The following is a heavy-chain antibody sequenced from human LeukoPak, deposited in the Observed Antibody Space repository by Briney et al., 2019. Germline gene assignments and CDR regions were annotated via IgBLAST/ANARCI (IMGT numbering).Heavy chain of an antibody. V-gene: IGHV4-4*02. D-gene: IGHD2-15*01. J-gene: IGHJ5*02. Sequence: PSGTLSLTCAVSGGSISSSNWWSWVRQPPGKGLEWIGEIYHSGSTNYNPSLKSRVTISVDKSKNQFSLKLSSVTAADTAVYYCAGAGRYCSGGSCGGWFDPWGQGTLVTVSS. CDR1: GGSISSSNW. CDR3: AGAGRYCSGGSCGGWFDP. CDR2: IYHSGST.